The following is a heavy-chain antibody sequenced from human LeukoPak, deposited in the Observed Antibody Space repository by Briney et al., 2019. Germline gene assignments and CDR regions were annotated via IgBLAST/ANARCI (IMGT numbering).Heavy chain of an antibody. V-gene: IGHV3-66*01. CDR3: VRAENGMDV. CDR2: IYDGGST. J-gene: IGHJ6*02. Sequence: PGGSLRLSCAASGFTFSSYTMNWVRQAPGKGLEWVSVIYDGGSTNYANSVQGRLAISRDNFKNQLHLQMNSLRAEDTAVYYCVRAENGMDVWGQGTTVTVSS. CDR1: GFTFSSYT.